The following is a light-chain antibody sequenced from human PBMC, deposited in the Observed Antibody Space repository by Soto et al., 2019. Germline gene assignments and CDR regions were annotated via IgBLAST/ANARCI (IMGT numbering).Light chain of an antibody. CDR3: QQYGHSPRT. Sequence: DIQMTQSPSTLSASVGDRVTITCRASRSINRWLAWYQQKPGKAPKLIISDASNLENGVPSRFSGSGSGTEFTLTISSLQSDDFAVYFCQQYGHSPRTFGQGTKVDIK. J-gene: IGKJ1*01. CDR2: DAS. CDR1: RSINRW. V-gene: IGKV1-5*01.